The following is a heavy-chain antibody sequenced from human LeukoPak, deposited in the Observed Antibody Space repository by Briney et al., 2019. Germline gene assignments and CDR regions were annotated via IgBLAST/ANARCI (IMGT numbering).Heavy chain of an antibody. CDR3: AREFRTFDS. V-gene: IGHV3-7*01. J-gene: IGHJ4*02. CDR2: IKHNGDEL. D-gene: IGHD2-21*01. CDR1: GFAFSSYW. Sequence: PGGSLRLSCAASGFAFSSYWMTWVRQAPGKGLEWVANIKHNGDELNYVDSVEDRFTISRDNAKNSLYLHMTGLRAEDTAVYYCAREFRTFDSWGQGTLVTVSS.